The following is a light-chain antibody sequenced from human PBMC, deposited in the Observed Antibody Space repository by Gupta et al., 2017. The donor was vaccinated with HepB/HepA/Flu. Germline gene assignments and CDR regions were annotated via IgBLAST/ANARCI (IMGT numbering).Light chain of an antibody. CDR2: EVF. CDR1: QSLLYSDGKTY. CDR3: MQTIELPLT. Sequence: ETVITQSQVSLSVTPGQPASISCKASQSLLYSDGKTYLYWYVQKPGQPPQLLIYEVFNRFSGVPDRFSGSGSGTDFTLKISRMEADDVGVYFCMQTIELPLTFGGGTRVEIK. V-gene: IGKV2D-29*01. J-gene: IGKJ4*01.